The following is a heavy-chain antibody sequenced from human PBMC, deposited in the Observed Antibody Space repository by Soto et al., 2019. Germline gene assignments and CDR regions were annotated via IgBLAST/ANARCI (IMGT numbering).Heavy chain of an antibody. CDR2: IWYDGSNK. Sequence: GGSLRLSCAASGFTFSSYGMHWVRQAPGKGLEWVAVIWYDGSNKYYADSVKGRFTISRDNSKNTLYLQMNSLRAEDTAVYYCARDSKVTDRISLSSIAARDPYYYYYGMDVWGQGTTVTVSS. D-gene: IGHD6-6*01. V-gene: IGHV3-33*01. CDR1: GFTFSSYG. CDR3: ARDSKVTDRISLSSIAARDPYYYYYGMDV. J-gene: IGHJ6*02.